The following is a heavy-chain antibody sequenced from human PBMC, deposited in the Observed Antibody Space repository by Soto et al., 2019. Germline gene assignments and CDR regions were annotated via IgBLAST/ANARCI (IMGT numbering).Heavy chain of an antibody. Sequence: GASVKVSCKASGYTFTSYGISWVRQAPGQGLEWMGWISAYNGNTNYAQKLQDRVIMTTDTSSNTAYMELESLRYDDTAIYYCATSYDSGFDPWGHGTLVTVSS. D-gene: IGHD3-3*01. CDR3: ATSYDSGFDP. CDR2: ISAYNGNT. CDR1: GYTFTSYG. J-gene: IGHJ5*02. V-gene: IGHV1-18*04.